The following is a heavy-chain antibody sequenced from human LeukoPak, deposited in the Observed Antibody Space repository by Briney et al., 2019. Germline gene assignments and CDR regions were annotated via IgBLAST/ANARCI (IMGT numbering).Heavy chain of an antibody. CDR1: GGTFSSYA. D-gene: IGHD2-2*01. CDR2: IIPIFGTA. Sequence: ASVKVSCKASGGTFSSYAISRVRQAPGQGLEWMGGIIPIFGTANYAQKFQGRVTITTDESTSTAYMELSSLRSEDTAVYYCARGCSSTSCPIDYWGQGTLVTVSS. CDR3: ARGCSSTSCPIDY. V-gene: IGHV1-69*05. J-gene: IGHJ4*02.